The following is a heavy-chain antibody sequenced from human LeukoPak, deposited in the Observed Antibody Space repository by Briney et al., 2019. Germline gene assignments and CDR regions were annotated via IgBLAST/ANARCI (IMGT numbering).Heavy chain of an antibody. J-gene: IGHJ4*02. CDR3: ARAVAYYYDSSGYRIVPPDLDY. D-gene: IGHD3-22*01. V-gene: IGHV3-11*01. CDR1: GFTFSDYY. CDR2: ISSSGSTI. Sequence: GGSLRLSCAASGFTFSDYYMSWIRQAPGKGLEWVSYISSSGSTIYYADSVKGRFTISRDNAKNSLYLQMNSLRAEDTAVYYCARAVAYYYDSSGYRIVPPDLDYWGQGTLVTVSS.